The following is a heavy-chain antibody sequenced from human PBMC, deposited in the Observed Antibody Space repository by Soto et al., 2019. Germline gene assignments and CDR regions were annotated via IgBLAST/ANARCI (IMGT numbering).Heavy chain of an antibody. V-gene: IGHV1-18*01. J-gene: IGHJ6*02. CDR2: ISAYNGNT. D-gene: IGHD3-10*01. Sequence: GASVKVSCKPSGYTFTSYGISWVRQAPGQGLEWMGWISAYNGNTNYAQKLQGRVTMTTDTSTSTAYMELRSLRSDDTAVYYCARVGVGNVRGLYGMDVWGQGTTVTVSS. CDR3: ARVGVGNVRGLYGMDV. CDR1: GYTFTSYG.